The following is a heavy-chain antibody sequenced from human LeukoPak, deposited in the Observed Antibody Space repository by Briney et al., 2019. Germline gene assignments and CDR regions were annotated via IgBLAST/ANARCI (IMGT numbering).Heavy chain of an antibody. CDR2: INPNSGGT. V-gene: IGHV1-2*04. J-gene: IGHJ5*02. CDR1: GYTFTAYY. Sequence: ASVKVSCKASGYTFTAYYMHWVRQAPGQGLEWMGWINPNSGGTNYAQKFQGWVTMTRDTPISTAYMELSRLRSDDTAVYYCARELKRGYNWFDPWGQGTLVTVSS. CDR3: ARELKRGYNWFDP. D-gene: IGHD2-8*01.